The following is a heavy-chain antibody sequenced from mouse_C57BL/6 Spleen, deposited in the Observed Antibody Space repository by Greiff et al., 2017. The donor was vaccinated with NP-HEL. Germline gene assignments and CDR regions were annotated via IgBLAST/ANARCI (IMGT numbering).Heavy chain of an antibody. CDR3: ARDYYGSGSKAWFAY. J-gene: IGHJ3*01. Sequence: QVQLQQSGAELVRPGASVKLSCKASGYTFTDYYINWVKQRPGQGLEWIARIYPGSGNTYYNEKFKGKATLTAEKSSSTAYMQLSSLTSEDSAVYFCARDYYGSGSKAWFAYWGQGTLVTVSA. CDR2: IYPGSGNT. D-gene: IGHD1-1*01. V-gene: IGHV1-76*01. CDR1: GYTFTDYY.